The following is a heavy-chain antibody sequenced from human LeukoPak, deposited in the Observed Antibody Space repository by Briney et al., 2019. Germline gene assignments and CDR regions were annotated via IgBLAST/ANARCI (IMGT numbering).Heavy chain of an antibody. Sequence: ASVKVSCKASGYSFTSYYIHWVRQAPGQGLESMGIINPGGGSTSYAQKFQDRVTMTRDTSTSTVYMELNSLRSEDTAVYYCAKDLRRDHPGLDPWGQGTLVIVSS. D-gene: IGHD1-14*01. CDR3: AKDLRRDHPGLDP. CDR1: GYSFTSYY. J-gene: IGHJ5*02. V-gene: IGHV1-46*01. CDR2: INPGGGST.